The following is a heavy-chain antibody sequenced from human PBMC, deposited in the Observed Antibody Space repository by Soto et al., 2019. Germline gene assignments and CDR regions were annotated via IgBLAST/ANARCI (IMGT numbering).Heavy chain of an antibody. CDR2: IYYSGST. J-gene: IGHJ5*02. D-gene: IGHD6-13*01. CDR1: GGSISSYY. V-gene: IGHV4-59*01. Sequence: PSETLSLTCTVSGGSISSYYWSWIRQPPGKGLEWIGYIYYSGSTNYNPSLKSRVTISVDTSKNQFSLKLSSVTAADTAVYYCARDIAAAGSGGFDPWGQGTLVTVSS. CDR3: ARDIAAAGSGGFDP.